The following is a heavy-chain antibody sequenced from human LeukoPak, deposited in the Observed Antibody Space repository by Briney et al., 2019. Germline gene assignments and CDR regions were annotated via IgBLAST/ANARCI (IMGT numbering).Heavy chain of an antibody. CDR2: ISYDGSNK. CDR1: GFTFSSYG. D-gene: IGHD3-3*01. J-gene: IGHJ4*02. CDR3: AKEAYYDFWSGSNYFDY. V-gene: IGHV3-30*18. Sequence: GGSLRLSCAASGFTFSSYGIHWVRQAPGKGLEWVAVISYDGSNKYYADSVKGRFTISRDNSKNTLYLQMNSLRAEDTAVYYCAKEAYYDFWSGSNYFDYWGQGTLVTVSS.